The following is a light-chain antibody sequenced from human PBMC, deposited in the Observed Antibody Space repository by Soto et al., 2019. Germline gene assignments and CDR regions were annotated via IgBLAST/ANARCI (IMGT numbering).Light chain of an antibody. CDR3: SSYTSSNTLV. Sequence: QSALTQPASVSGSPGQSITISCTGTSSDIGGYDYVSWYQQHPGEAPKLVIHEVNNRPSRVSNRFSGSKSGNTASLTISGLQAEDEADYYCSSYTSSNTLVFGGGTKVTVL. CDR1: SSDIGGYDY. J-gene: IGLJ3*02. V-gene: IGLV2-14*01. CDR2: EVN.